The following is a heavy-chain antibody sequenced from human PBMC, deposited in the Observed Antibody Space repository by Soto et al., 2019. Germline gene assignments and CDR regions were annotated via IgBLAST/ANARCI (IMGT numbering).Heavy chain of an antibody. CDR1: GASFSGSY. V-gene: IGHV4-59*13. D-gene: IGHD3-3*01. CDR3: AVWSALTQYYFDS. Sequence: PSETLSLTCAVSGASFSGSYWSWIRQPPGKGLEWIGYAYYSGTTVYNPSLKSRVSISVDTSKKHVSLRLNSVNAADTAVYYCAVWSALTQYYFDSWGHGTLVTVSS. CDR2: AYYSGTT. J-gene: IGHJ4*01.